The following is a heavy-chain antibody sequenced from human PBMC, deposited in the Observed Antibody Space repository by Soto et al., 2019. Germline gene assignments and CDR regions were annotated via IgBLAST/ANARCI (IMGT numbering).Heavy chain of an antibody. CDR2: VYHSGGT. CDR1: GDSISSGGYS. V-gene: IGHV4-30-2*01. CDR3: ARGTMYYYGSDGYYYEGDAFDI. D-gene: IGHD3-22*01. Sequence: PSETLSLTCAVSGDSISSGGYSWSWIRHPPGKGLEWIGYVYHSGGTYYNPSLKSRVTLSVDRSKNQFSLKLSSVTAADTAVYYCARGTMYYYGSDGYYYEGDAFDIWGQGTMVTVSS. J-gene: IGHJ3*02.